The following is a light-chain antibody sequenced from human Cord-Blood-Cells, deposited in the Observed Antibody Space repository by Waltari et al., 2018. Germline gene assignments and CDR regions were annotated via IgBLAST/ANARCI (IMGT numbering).Light chain of an antibody. J-gene: IGKJ2*01. CDR2: GAS. Sequence: VLTQSPGTLSLSLGERASHSCWASQSVSSSYIAWYQQKPGQAPKLLIYGASSRATGIPDRFSGSGSGTDFTLTISRLEPEDFAVYYCQQYGSSYTFGQGTKLEIK. V-gene: IGKV3-20*01. CDR1: QSVSSSY. CDR3: QQYGSSYT.